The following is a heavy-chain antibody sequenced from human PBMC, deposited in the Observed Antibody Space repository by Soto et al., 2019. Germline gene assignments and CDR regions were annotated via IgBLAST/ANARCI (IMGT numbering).Heavy chain of an antibody. CDR1: GYTFTSYA. V-gene: IGHV1-3*01. J-gene: IGHJ3*02. CDR3: ARVPMVCSSTSCYDRPHDAFDI. CDR2: INAGNGNT. Sequence: KVSCKASGYTFTSYAMHWVRQAPGQRLEWMGWINAGNGNTKYSQKFQGRVTITRDTSASTAYMELSSLRSEDTAVYYCARVPMVCSSTSCYDRPHDAFDIWGQGTMVTVSS. D-gene: IGHD2-2*01.